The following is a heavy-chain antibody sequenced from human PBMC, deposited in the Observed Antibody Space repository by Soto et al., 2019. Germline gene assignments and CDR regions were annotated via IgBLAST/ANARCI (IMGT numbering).Heavy chain of an antibody. V-gene: IGHV1-69*13. Sequence: PSVKVSCKASGGPYNSFAISWVRQAPGQGLEWIGGIIPVFGTATYAQKFKGRVTITAEESTSTAYMELSSLTSEDTAVYYCARFLGGAGSYYDGQNYNYYNGMDVWGQGTTVTVSS. D-gene: IGHD3-10*01. CDR2: IIPVFGTA. CDR1: GGPYNSFA. J-gene: IGHJ6*02. CDR3: ARFLGGAGSYYDGQNYNYYNGMDV.